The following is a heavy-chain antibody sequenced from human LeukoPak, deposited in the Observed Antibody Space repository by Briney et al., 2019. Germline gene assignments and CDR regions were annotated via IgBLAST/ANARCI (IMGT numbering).Heavy chain of an antibody. CDR3: ARNGDRCLDY. CDR2: IFHSGST. D-gene: IGHD7-27*01. J-gene: IGHJ4*02. CDR1: GGSITSENW. V-gene: IGHV4-4*02. Sequence: SETLSLTCGVSGGSITSENWWSWVRQPLGKGLEWIGEIFHSGSTNYNPSLASRVTLSVDRSKNQFFLELASVTAADTATYYCARNGDRCLDYWGRGTLVTVSS.